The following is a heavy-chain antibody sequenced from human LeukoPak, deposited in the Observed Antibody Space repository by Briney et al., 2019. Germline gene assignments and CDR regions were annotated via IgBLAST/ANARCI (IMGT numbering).Heavy chain of an antibody. D-gene: IGHD2-15*01. CDR2: IYYSGST. J-gene: IGHJ4*02. Sequence: PSETLSLTCTVSGGSISSSSYYWGWIRQPPGKGLEWIGSIYYSGSTNYNPSLKSRVTISVDTSKNQFSLKLTSVTAADRAVYYCAIAGYNGGNPCEYWGQGTLVTVSS. CDR1: GGSISSSSYY. CDR3: AIAGYNGGNPCEY. V-gene: IGHV4-39*07.